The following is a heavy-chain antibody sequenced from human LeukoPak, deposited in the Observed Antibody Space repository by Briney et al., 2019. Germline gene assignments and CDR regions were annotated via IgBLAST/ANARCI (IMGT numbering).Heavy chain of an antibody. Sequence: GGSVRLSCAASGFIVSSNYMNWVRQAPGKGLEWVSVIYSGAATYYADSVKGRFTISRDNSKNTLYLQMNSLRAEDTAVYYCARGETVYTVWGQGTLVTVSS. D-gene: IGHD3-16*01. J-gene: IGHJ4*02. CDR1: GFIVSSNY. CDR2: IYSGAAT. CDR3: ARGETVYTV. V-gene: IGHV3-53*01.